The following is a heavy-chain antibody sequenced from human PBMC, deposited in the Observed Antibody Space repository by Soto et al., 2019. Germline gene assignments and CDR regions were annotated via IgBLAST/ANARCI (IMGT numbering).Heavy chain of an antibody. D-gene: IGHD3-10*01. J-gene: IGHJ4*02. V-gene: IGHV4-31*03. CDR3: ARDSSMGVGP. CDR1: GGSISSGGYY. Sequence: SETLSLTCTVSGGSISSGGYYWSWIRQHPGKGLEWIGYIYYSGSTYYNPSLKSRVTISVDTSKNQFSLKLSSVTAADTAVYYCARDSSMGVGPWGQGTLVTVSS. CDR2: IYYSGST.